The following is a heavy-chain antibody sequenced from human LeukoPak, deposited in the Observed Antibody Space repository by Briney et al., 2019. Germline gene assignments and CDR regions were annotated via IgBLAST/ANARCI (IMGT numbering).Heavy chain of an antibody. V-gene: IGHV3-23*01. D-gene: IGHD1-1*01. Sequence: GGSLRLSCAASGFTFSSYAMSWFRQAPGKGLEWVSTTSGSGGSTYYADSVKGRFTISRDNSKNTLYLQMNSLRAEDTAVYYCAKDPPTSGTTFDYWGQGTLVTVSS. CDR1: GFTFSSYA. CDR3: AKDPPTSGTTFDY. CDR2: TSGSGGST. J-gene: IGHJ4*02.